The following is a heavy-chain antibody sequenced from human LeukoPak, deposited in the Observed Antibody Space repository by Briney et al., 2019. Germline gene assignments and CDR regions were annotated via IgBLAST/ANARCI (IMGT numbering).Heavy chain of an antibody. J-gene: IGHJ3*02. V-gene: IGHV4-39*01. D-gene: IGHD1-26*01. Sequence: SDSLSLTCTVSGVSISSISPYWGWIRRPPGKGLECIRSIYYSGSTYYNPSLKGRVTISVDTSKNQFSQKLSSVTAADTAVYYCARQPRATTFDAFDIWGRGTMVTVSS. CDR3: ARQPRATTFDAFDI. CDR1: GVSISSISPY. CDR2: IYYSGST.